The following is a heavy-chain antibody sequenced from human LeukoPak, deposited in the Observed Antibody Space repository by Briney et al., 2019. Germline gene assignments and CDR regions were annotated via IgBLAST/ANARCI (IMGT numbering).Heavy chain of an antibody. CDR1: GDSITSGGYY. D-gene: IGHD3-9*01. CDR3: ARGGRYFDWLPSIYFDY. CDR2: MFQSGST. V-gene: IGHV4-30-2*01. Sequence: SETLSLTCTVSGDSITSGGYYWCWVRQPPGKGLEWIGCMFQSGSTFYSPSLKSQVTMSVDTSKNQFSLKLSSVTAADTAVYYCARGGRYFDWLPSIYFDYWGQGTLVTVSS. J-gene: IGHJ4*02.